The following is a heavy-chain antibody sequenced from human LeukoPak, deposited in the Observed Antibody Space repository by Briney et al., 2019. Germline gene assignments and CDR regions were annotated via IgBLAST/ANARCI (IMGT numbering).Heavy chain of an antibody. CDR1: GFTFSNSA. Sequence: GGSLRLSCEASGFTFSNSAMHWVRQSPGKGLEWVAVISYDGSSKYYADSVKGRFTISRDNSKNTLYLQMNSLRAEDTAVYYCARDRFSGSYPLDYWGQGTLVTVSS. J-gene: IGHJ4*02. V-gene: IGHV3-30*04. CDR2: ISYDGSSK. D-gene: IGHD1-26*01. CDR3: ARDRFSGSYPLDY.